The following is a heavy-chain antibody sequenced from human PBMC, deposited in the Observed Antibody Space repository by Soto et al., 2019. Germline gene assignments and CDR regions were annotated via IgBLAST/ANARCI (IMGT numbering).Heavy chain of an antibody. Sequence: QITLKESGPTLVKLTQTLTLTCTFSGFSLSTSGVCVGWIRQPAGKAMEWLAVIYWNDDKRYSPFRKSRLTITNDTTKTHVVLTMTNMDPVDTATYYCAHSPNDYGDYIPDSASNWFDPWGQGTLDTVSS. CDR3: AHSPNDYGDYIPDSASNWFDP. CDR1: GFSLSTSGVC. V-gene: IGHV2-5*01. CDR2: IYWNDDK. D-gene: IGHD4-17*01. J-gene: IGHJ5*02.